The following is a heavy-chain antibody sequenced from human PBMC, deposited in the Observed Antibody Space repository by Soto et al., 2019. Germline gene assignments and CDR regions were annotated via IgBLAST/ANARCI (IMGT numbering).Heavy chain of an antibody. D-gene: IGHD3-10*01. CDR2: ISADNGHT. V-gene: IGHV1-18*01. J-gene: IGHJ6*02. Sequence: QVQLVQSGAEVKKPGASVKVSCKASAYSFSSYGISWVRQAPGEGLEWMGWISADNGHTNYAQKFQGRVTMTKDTPRRTANMVLRRLRSADTAVYCCGPVYGSGSYFVACYDMDVWGQGTTVTASS. CDR3: GPVYGSGSYFVACYDMDV. CDR1: AYSFSSYG.